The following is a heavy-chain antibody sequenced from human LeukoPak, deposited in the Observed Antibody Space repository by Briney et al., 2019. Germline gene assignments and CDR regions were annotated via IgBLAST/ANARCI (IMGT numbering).Heavy chain of an antibody. Sequence: GGSLRLSCAASGFIVSSYYMSWVRQAPGKGLEWVSGVYSDGSIYYADSVKGRFTISRDNSENTLFLQMNSLRAEDTAVYYCTRDPIPYDSSGLYDYWGQGTLVTVSS. CDR1: GFIVSSYY. CDR3: TRDPIPYDSSGLYDY. CDR2: VYSDGSI. V-gene: IGHV3-53*01. J-gene: IGHJ4*02. D-gene: IGHD3-22*01.